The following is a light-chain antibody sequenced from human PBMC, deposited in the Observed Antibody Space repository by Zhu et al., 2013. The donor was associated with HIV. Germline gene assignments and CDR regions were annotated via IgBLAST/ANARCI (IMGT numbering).Light chain of an antibody. V-gene: IGKV3-20*01. CDR2: ATS. Sequence: EIVLTQSPGTLSLSPGERATLSCRASQRVSSNSLAWYQQRPGQAPRLLMYATSNRATDIPDRFSGSGSGTDFTLTISRLEPEDFAVYYCQQYGSSPRTFGQGTKVEIK. CDR3: QQYGSSPRT. CDR1: QRVSSNS. J-gene: IGKJ1*01.